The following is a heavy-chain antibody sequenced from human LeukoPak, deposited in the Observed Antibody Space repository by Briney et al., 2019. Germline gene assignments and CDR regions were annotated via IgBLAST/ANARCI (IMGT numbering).Heavy chain of an antibody. CDR3: ATLDTAMVTNFGY. Sequence: GGSLRLSCAASGLTFSRDWLSWVRQAPAKGLEWVAMIKQDGSDKYYVDSVKGRFTISSDNTKNSLNLQMNSLRAEDTAVYYCATLDTAMVTNFGYWGQGTLVTVSS. D-gene: IGHD5-18*01. V-gene: IGHV3-7*01. CDR1: GLTFSRDW. J-gene: IGHJ4*02. CDR2: IKQDGSDK.